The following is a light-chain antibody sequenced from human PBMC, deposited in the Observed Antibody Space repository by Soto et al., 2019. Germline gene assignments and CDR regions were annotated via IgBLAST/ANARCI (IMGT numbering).Light chain of an antibody. J-gene: IGLJ2*01. CDR2: DVS. CDR3: SSYSISSTLGV. V-gene: IGLV2-14*01. CDR1: SSDVGSYNY. Sequence: QSALTQPASVSGSPGQSITISCTGTSSDVGSYNYVSWYQQHPGKAPKLMIYDVSNRPSGVSNRFSGSKSGNTASLTISGLQAEDEADYYCSSYSISSTLGVFGGGTSSPS.